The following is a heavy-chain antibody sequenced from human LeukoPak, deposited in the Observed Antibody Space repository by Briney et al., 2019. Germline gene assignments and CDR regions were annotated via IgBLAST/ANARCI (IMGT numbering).Heavy chain of an antibody. J-gene: IGHJ5*02. Sequence: SETPSLTCAVYGGSFSGYYWSWIRQPPGKGLEWIGEINHSGSTYYNPSLKSRVTISVDTSKNQFSLKLSSVTAADTAVYYCARTFIAVAGKRFDPWGQGTLVTVSS. CDR3: ARTFIAVAGKRFDP. V-gene: IGHV4-34*01. CDR2: INHSGST. CDR1: GGSFSGYY. D-gene: IGHD6-19*01.